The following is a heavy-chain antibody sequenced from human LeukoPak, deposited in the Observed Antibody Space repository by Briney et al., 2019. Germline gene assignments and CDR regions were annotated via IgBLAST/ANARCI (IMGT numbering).Heavy chain of an antibody. CDR1: GYTFSNYG. CDR3: ARDGPSSTAFYSFDI. Sequence: ASVKVSCKASGYTFSNYGVSWVRQAPGQGLEWMGWISAYNGNTNYAQKLQDRLTMTTDTSTSTAYMELRSLRSDDTAVYYCARDGPSSTAFYSFDIWGQGTMVTVSS. CDR2: ISAYNGNT. J-gene: IGHJ3*02. V-gene: IGHV1-18*01. D-gene: IGHD2/OR15-2a*01.